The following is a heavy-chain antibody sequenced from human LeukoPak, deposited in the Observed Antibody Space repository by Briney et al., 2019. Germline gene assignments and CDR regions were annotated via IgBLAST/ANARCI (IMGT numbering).Heavy chain of an antibody. Sequence: GGSLRLSCAASGFTVSSNYMSWVRQAPRKGLEWVSSISSSGTYIYYADSVKGRFTISRDNAKNSLYLQMNSLRAEDTAVYYCARGGTGEVPFDYWGQGTLVTVSS. V-gene: IGHV3-21*01. CDR2: ISSSGTYI. CDR1: GFTVSSNY. D-gene: IGHD7-27*01. CDR3: ARGGTGEVPFDY. J-gene: IGHJ4*02.